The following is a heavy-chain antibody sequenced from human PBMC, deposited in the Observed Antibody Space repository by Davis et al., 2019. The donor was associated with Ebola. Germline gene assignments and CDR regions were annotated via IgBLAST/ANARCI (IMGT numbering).Heavy chain of an antibody. D-gene: IGHD1-26*01. V-gene: IGHV4-59*01. CDR1: GGSISSYY. J-gene: IGHJ5*02. CDR3: ARGGQGVGAGRWLDP. CDR2: TYYSGST. Sequence: MPSETLSLTCTVSGGSISSYYWSWIRQPPGKGLEWIGYTYYSGSTNYNPSLKSRVTISVDTSKNQFSLKLTSVTPEDTAVYYCARGGQGVGAGRWLDPWGQGNLVIVSS.